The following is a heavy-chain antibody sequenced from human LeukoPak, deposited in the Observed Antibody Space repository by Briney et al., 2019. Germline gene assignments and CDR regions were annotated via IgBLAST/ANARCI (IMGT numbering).Heavy chain of an antibody. CDR3: ARGASVVVIKALGY. CDR1: GYTFTGYY. D-gene: IGHD3-22*01. V-gene: IGHV1-2*02. CDR2: INPNSGGT. Sequence: ASVKVSCKASGYTFTGYYMHWVRQAPGQGLEWMGWINPNSGGTNYAQKFQGRVTMTRDTSTSTVYMELSSLRSEDTAVYYCARGASVVVIKALGYWGQGTLVTVSS. J-gene: IGHJ4*02.